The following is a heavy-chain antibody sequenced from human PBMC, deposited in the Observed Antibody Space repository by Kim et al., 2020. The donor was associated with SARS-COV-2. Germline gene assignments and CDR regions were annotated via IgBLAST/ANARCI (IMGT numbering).Heavy chain of an antibody. J-gene: IGHJ4*02. D-gene: IGHD1-26*01. CDR1: GDSISSGGYY. CDR3: ARFGGLLRRFDY. V-gene: IGHV4-31*03. Sequence: SETLSLTCTVAGDSISSGGYYWSWIRQHPGKGLEWIGYIYYSVNTYYNPSLKSRVTISVDTSKSQFSLKLSSATAADTAMYYCARFGGLLRRFDYWGQGTLVTVSS. CDR2: IYYSVNT.